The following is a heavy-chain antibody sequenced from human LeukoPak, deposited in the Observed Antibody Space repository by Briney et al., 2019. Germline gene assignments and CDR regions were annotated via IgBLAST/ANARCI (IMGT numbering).Heavy chain of an antibody. Sequence: SETLSLTCSVSGDSISSYYWSWIRQPPGKGLEWIGYIYYSGGTDYNPSLKSRVTISVDTSKNQFSLKLRSVTAADTAVYYCARHVTISGPYDASDIWGQGTVVTVSP. D-gene: IGHD5-24*01. CDR3: ARHVTISGPYDASDI. V-gene: IGHV4-59*08. J-gene: IGHJ3*02. CDR1: GDSISSYY. CDR2: IYYSGGT.